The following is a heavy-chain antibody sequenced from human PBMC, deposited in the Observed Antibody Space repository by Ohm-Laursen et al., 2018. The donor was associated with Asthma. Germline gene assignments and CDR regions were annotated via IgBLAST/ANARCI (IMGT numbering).Heavy chain of an antibody. V-gene: IGHV3-74*01. D-gene: IGHD3-22*01. Sequence: GSLRLSCSASGFTFSSYWMHWLRQDPGKGLVWVSRIKSDGSSISYADSVKGRFTISRDNAKSTLYLQMNSLRPEDTAVYFCARDPVNDRVGYYTPFDAWGQGTLVTVSS. CDR2: IKSDGSSI. CDR3: ARDPVNDRVGYYTPFDA. CDR1: GFTFSSYW. J-gene: IGHJ4*02.